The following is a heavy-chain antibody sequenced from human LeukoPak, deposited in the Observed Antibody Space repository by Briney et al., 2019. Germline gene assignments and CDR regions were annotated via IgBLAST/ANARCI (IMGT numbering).Heavy chain of an antibody. CDR3: ARVAVPAAKGYMDV. D-gene: IGHD2-2*01. CDR1: GGSISSGSYY. CDR2: IYTSGST. Sequence: PSQTLSLTCTVSGGSISSGSYYWSWIRQPAGTGLEWIGRIYTSGSTNYNPSLKSRVTISVDTSKNQFSLKLSSVTAADTAVYYCARVAVPAAKGYMDVWGKGTTVTVSS. J-gene: IGHJ6*03. V-gene: IGHV4-61*02.